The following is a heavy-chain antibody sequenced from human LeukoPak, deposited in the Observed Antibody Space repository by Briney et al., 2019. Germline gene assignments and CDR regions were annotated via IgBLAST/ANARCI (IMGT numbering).Heavy chain of an antibody. CDR2: IYYSGST. Sequence: PSETLSLTCTVSGGSISSYYWSWIRQPPGKGLEWIGYIYYSGSTNYNPSLKSRVTISVDTSKNQFSLKLSSVTAADTAVYYCARDGPPSSSGYSSSWFDRSNYYYYYGMDVWGQGTTVTVSS. CDR1: GGSISSYY. D-gene: IGHD6-13*01. J-gene: IGHJ6*02. V-gene: IGHV4-59*01. CDR3: ARDGPPSSSGYSSSWFDRSNYYYYYGMDV.